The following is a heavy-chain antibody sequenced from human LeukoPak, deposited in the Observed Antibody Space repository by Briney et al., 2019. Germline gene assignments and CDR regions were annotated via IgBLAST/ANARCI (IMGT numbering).Heavy chain of an antibody. CDR3: ASSYGSSAYYPFDY. CDR2: IDSGGGST. Sequence: PGGSLRLSCVASEYTFSNYAMSWVGQAPGKGLEWVSSIDSGGGSTYYADSVKGRFTISRDNSKNTLYLQMNTLRAEDTAIYYCASSYGSSAYYPFDYWGQGTLVTVFS. D-gene: IGHD3-22*01. J-gene: IGHJ4*02. CDR1: EYTFSNYA. V-gene: IGHV3-23*01.